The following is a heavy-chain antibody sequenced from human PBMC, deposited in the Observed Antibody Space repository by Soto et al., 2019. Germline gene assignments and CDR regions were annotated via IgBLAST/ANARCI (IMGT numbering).Heavy chain of an antibody. J-gene: IGHJ5*02. Sequence: SETLSLTCTVSGGSISSYYWSWIRQPPGKGLEWIGYIYYSGSTNYNPSLKMRVTISVDTSKNQFSLKLSSVTAADTAVYYCARHFGDFWSGYYSYWFDPWGQGTLVTVSS. D-gene: IGHD3-3*01. CDR3: ARHFGDFWSGYYSYWFDP. V-gene: IGHV4-59*08. CDR1: GGSISSYY. CDR2: IYYSGST.